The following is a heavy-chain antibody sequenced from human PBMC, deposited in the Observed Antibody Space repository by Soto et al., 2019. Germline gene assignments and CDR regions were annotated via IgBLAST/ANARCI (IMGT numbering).Heavy chain of an antibody. V-gene: IGHV3-23*01. Sequence: PGGSLRLSCAASGFTFSSNAMSWVRRSPGKGLERVSGITGSGGITDYADSVKGQFTISRDNSRNTLYLQMNYLRVEDTAVYFCAKHTTFYFARTGPGDYFDSWGQGTLVTVSS. CDR2: ITGSGGIT. D-gene: IGHD3-22*01. CDR1: GFTFSSNA. CDR3: AKHTTFYFARTGPGDYFDS. J-gene: IGHJ4*02.